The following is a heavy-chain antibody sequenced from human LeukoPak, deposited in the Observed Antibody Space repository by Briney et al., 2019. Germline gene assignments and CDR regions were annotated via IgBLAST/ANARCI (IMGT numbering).Heavy chain of an antibody. D-gene: IGHD3-3*01. CDR2: IHNDGTGT. Sequence: GGSLRLSCAASGFTFSNYWMYWVRQAPGKGPVWVSRIHNDGTGTSYADSVKGRFTISRDNAKNTLYLQMNSLGAEDTAVYYCARGGLTITMFGVTIIRNFDYWGQGTLVTVSS. CDR3: ARGGLTITMFGVTIIRNFDY. V-gene: IGHV3-74*01. CDR1: GFTFSNYW. J-gene: IGHJ4*02.